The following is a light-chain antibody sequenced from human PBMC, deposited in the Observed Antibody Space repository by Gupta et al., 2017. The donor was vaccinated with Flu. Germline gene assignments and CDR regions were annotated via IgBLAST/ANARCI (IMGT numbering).Light chain of an antibody. V-gene: IGKV3-15*01. CDR1: QSISSN. CDR3: QQYDDWPPIT. CDR2: GAS. Sequence: DIVMTQSPDTLSVSPGDRATLSCRASQSISSNLAWYQHKPGLAPRLLIYGASTRATGIADRFSGSGSGTEFTLTISSLESEDFAVYYCQQYDDWPPITFGQGTRLEIK. J-gene: IGKJ5*01.